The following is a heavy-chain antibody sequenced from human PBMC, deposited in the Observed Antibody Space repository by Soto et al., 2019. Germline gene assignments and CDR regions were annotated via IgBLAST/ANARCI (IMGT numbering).Heavy chain of an antibody. V-gene: IGHV3-74*01. CDR1: GFTFADYW. CDR2: NNTDQSKR. Sequence: GGSLRLSCAASGFTFADYWMHWVRQVPGKELVWISRNNTDQSKRKYADSVKGPFTISRHNARNTLYPQMNSLRGDDTAIYYCARGLKPDMWFGTVKNRNYFDLWGQEALVTVSS. CDR3: ARGLKPDMWFGTVKNRNYFDL. J-gene: IGHJ5*02. D-gene: IGHD3-10*01.